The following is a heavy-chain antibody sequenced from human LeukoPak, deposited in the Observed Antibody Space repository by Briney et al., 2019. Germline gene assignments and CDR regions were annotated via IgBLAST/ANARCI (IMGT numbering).Heavy chain of an antibody. V-gene: IGHV3-23*01. CDR2: ISCSGGST. CDR3: AKRSSSFGFDY. CDR1: GFTFSSYA. D-gene: IGHD6-13*01. J-gene: IGHJ4*02. Sequence: GGSLRLSCAASGFTFSSYALSWVRQAPGKGLEWVSAISCSGGSTYYADSVKGRFTISRDNSKNTLYLQMNSLRAEDTAVYYCAKRSSSFGFDYWGQGTLVTVSS.